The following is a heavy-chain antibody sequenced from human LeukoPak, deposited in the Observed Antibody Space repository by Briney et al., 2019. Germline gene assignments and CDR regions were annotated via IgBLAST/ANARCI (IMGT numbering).Heavy chain of an antibody. V-gene: IGHV4-4*07. CDR1: GGSISSYY. CDR2: IYTSGST. Sequence: PSETLSLTCTVSGGSISSYYWSWIRQPAGKGLEWIGRIYTSGSTNYNPSLKSRVTMSVDTSKNQFSPKLSSVTAADTAVYYCAREGLYCSSTSCYTSWFDPWGQGTLVTVSS. D-gene: IGHD2-2*02. J-gene: IGHJ5*02. CDR3: AREGLYCSSTSCYTSWFDP.